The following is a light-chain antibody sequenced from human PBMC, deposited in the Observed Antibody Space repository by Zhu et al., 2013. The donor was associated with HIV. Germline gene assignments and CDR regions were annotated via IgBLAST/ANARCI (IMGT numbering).Light chain of an antibody. CDR2: GAS. J-gene: IGKJ5*01. CDR3: QQYDKWPPVT. CDR1: QNIGYN. Sequence: VLTQSPDTLSVSPGGRASLSCRASQNIGYNLAWYQQKPGQAPKLLMYGASTRATRIPARFSGSGSGTDFTLTISDLQSDDFGIYYCQQYDKWPPVTLGQGTRLQIK. V-gene: IGKV3-15*01.